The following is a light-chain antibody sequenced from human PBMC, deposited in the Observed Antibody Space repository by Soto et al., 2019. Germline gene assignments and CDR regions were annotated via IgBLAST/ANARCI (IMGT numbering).Light chain of an antibody. CDR1: GSNIGAGYD. V-gene: IGLV1-40*01. CDR2: ANT. J-gene: IGLJ1*01. Sequence: QSVLTQPPSVSGAPGQRVTISCTGSGSNIGAGYDIHWYQQDPGTAPKPLIYANTNRASGVPDRFSGSKSGTSASLAITGLQAEDEADYYCQSYDTSLSGYVFGPGTKVTVL. CDR3: QSYDTSLSGYV.